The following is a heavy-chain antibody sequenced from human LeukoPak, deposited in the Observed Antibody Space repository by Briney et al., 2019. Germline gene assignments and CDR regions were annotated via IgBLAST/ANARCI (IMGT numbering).Heavy chain of an antibody. V-gene: IGHV4-4*07. Sequence: SETLSLTCTVSGGSISSYYWSWIRQPAGKGLEWIGRIYTSGSTNYNPSLKSRVTMSVDTSKNQFSLKLSSVTAADTAVYYCARGPSNSSSSWYSGDYWGQGTLVTVSS. CDR1: GGSISSYY. J-gene: IGHJ4*02. CDR3: ARGPSNSSSSWYSGDY. CDR2: IYTSGST. D-gene: IGHD6-13*01.